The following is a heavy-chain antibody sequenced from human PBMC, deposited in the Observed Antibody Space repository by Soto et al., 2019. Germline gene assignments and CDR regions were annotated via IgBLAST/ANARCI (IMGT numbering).Heavy chain of an antibody. D-gene: IGHD3-10*01. CDR3: AREGFWADQDY. V-gene: IGHV3-21*01. Sequence: SLRLSCAASGFTFSSYWMSWVRQAPGKGLEWVSNISNSRSDIYYADSVKGRFTISRDNAKNSLYLQMNSLRAEDTAVYYCAREGFWADQDYWGQGTLVTVSS. CDR2: ISNSRSDI. CDR1: GFTFSSYW. J-gene: IGHJ4*02.